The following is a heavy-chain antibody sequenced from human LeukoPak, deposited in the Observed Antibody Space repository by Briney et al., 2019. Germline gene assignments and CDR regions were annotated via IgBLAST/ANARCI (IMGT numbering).Heavy chain of an antibody. CDR2: IVVGSGDT. Sequence: EASVKVSCKASGCTFSSSAMQWVRQARGQRLEWMGWIVVGSGDTNYAQKFQERVTITRDMSTSTAYMELSSLRSEDTAVYYCAAGRYFDLVDYWGQGTLVTVSS. CDR3: AAGRYFDLVDY. V-gene: IGHV1-58*02. J-gene: IGHJ4*02. CDR1: GCTFSSSA. D-gene: IGHD3-9*01.